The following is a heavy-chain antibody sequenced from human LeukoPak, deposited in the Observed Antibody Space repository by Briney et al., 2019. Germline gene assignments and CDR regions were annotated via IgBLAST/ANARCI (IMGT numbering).Heavy chain of an antibody. CDR1: GYTFTGYY. CDR2: INPNSGGT. J-gene: IGHJ6*03. V-gene: IGHV1-2*02. CDR3: ARGGGNDYYYYYYMDV. D-gene: IGHD4-23*01. Sequence: ASVEVSCKASGYTFTGYYMHWVRQAPGQGLEWMGWINPNSGGTSYAQKFQGRVTMTRDTSISTAYMELSRLRSDDTAVYYCARGGGNDYYYYYYMDVWGKGTTVTISS.